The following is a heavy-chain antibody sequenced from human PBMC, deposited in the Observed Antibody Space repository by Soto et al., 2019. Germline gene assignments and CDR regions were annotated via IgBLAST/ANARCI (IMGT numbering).Heavy chain of an antibody. D-gene: IGHD5-12*01. CDR2: ITQSGHAA. J-gene: IGHJ4*02. Sequence: QVQLVESGGDLVKPGGSLRLSCAASGFTFSDYYMSWIRQTPGKGLEWLSYITQSGHAAEYADSVRGRFTISRDNNKKSLYLQMNRLRVDDTGVYYWGRAIRGYGGYGGYLGQGTLVTVSS. CDR1: GFTFSDYY. CDR3: GRAIRGYGGYGGY. V-gene: IGHV3-11*04.